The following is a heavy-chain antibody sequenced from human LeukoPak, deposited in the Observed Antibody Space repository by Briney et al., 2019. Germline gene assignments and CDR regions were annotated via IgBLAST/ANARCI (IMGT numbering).Heavy chain of an antibody. D-gene: IGHD6-19*01. CDR1: GYTLTELS. V-gene: IGHV1-24*01. J-gene: IGHJ4*02. CDR2: FDPEDGET. Sequence: ASVKVSCKVSGYTLTELSMHWVRQAPGKGLEWMGGFDPEDGETIYAQKFQGRVTMTEDTSTDTAYMELSSLRSEDTAMYYCATDLAVAGPLLNSWGQGTLVTVSS. CDR3: ATDLAVAGPLLNS.